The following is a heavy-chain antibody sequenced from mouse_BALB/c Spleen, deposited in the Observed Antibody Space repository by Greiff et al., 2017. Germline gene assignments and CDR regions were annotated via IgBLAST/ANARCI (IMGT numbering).Heavy chain of an antibody. Sequence: EVKLEESGPGLVKPSQSLSLTCSVTGYSITSGYYWNWIRQFPGNKLEWMGYISYDGSNNYNPSLKNRISITRDTSKNQFFLKLNSVTTEDTATYYCARKNYDFDYWGQGTTLTVSS. CDR1: GYSITSGYY. V-gene: IGHV3-6*02. J-gene: IGHJ2*01. CDR3: ARKNYDFDY. D-gene: IGHD1-1*01. CDR2: ISYDGSN.